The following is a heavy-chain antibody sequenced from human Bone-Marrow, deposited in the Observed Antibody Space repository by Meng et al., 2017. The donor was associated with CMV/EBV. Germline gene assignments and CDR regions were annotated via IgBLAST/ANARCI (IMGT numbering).Heavy chain of an antibody. Sequence: VQRVPAGAEVNQPGASVKGSCNASGYTFTGYYMHWLRQAPGQGLEWMGWINPNSGGTNYAQKFQGRVTMTRDTSISTAYMELSRLRSDDTAVYYCARGGDPRFDYWGQGTLVTVSS. CDR1: GYTFTGYY. V-gene: IGHV1-2*02. CDR3: ARGGDPRFDY. J-gene: IGHJ4*02. CDR2: INPNSGGT.